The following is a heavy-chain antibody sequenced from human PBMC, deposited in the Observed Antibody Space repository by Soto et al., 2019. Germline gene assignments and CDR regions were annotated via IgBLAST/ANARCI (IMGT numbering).Heavy chain of an antibody. D-gene: IGHD3-16*01. J-gene: IGHJ6*02. V-gene: IGHV3-23*01. Sequence: GGSLRLSCAGSGFTFSSYAMSWVRQAPGKGLEWVSAISGSGGSTYYADSVKGRFTISRDNSKNTLYLQKNSLRAEDTAVYYCPKDVAGGQYYYYGMDVWGQGTTFTVSS. CDR1: GFTFSSYA. CDR3: PKDVAGGQYYYYGMDV. CDR2: ISGSGGST.